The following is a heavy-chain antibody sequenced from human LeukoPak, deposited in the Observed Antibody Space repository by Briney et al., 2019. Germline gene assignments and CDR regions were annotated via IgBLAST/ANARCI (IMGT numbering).Heavy chain of an antibody. V-gene: IGHV3-53*01. CDR3: ARHLSGDDI. J-gene: IGHJ3*02. Sequence: GGSLRLSCAASEFTVSDNYMNWVRQAPGKGLEWVSIIYTGGSTYYADSVKGRFAISRDNSKNTLYLQMSSLTGEDTAVYYCARHLSGDDIWGQGTMVTVSS. D-gene: IGHD6-25*01. CDR1: EFTVSDNY. CDR2: IYTGGST.